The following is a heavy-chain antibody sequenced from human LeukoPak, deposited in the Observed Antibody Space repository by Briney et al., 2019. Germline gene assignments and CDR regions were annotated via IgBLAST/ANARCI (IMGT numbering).Heavy chain of an antibody. CDR1: GYTFTGYY. D-gene: IGHD3-10*01. J-gene: IGHJ3*02. CDR3: ARDGYGSGSLAFDI. CDR2: INPNSGGT. Sequence: ASVKVSCKASGYTFTGYYMHWVRQAPGQGLEWMGWINPNSGGTNYAQKFQGRVTMTRDTSISTAYMELSRLRSDDTAVYYCARDGYGSGSLAFDIWGQGTMVTVSS. V-gene: IGHV1-2*02.